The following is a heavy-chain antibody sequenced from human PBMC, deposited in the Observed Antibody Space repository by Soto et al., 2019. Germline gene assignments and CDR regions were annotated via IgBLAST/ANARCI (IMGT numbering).Heavy chain of an antibody. CDR2: ISWNGAGP. D-gene: IGHD3-10*01. V-gene: IGHV3-9*01. CDR1: GFTFDDYA. Sequence: EVQLVESGGGLVQPGGSLRLSCAASGFTFDDYAIHWVRQAPGKGLEWVSGISWNGAGPGYMNSVKGRFSISRDNTKNTLYLQMNSLRSEDTAVYYCANLPLYGSGFDCWGQGTLVTVSS. CDR3: ANLPLYGSGFDC. J-gene: IGHJ4*02.